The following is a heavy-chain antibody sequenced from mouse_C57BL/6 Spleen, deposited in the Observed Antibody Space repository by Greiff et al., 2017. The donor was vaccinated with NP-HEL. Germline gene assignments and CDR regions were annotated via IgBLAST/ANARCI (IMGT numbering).Heavy chain of an antibody. D-gene: IGHD1-1*01. V-gene: IGHV1-50*01. CDR1: GYTFTSYW. CDR3: ARNYGSSPYYFDY. J-gene: IGHJ2*01. Sequence: QVQLQQSGAELVKPGASVKLSCKASGYTFTSYWMQWVKQRPGQGLEWIGEIDPSDSYTNYNQKFKGKATLTVDTSSSAAYMQLSSLTSEDSAVYYCARNYGSSPYYFDYWGQGTTLTVSS. CDR2: IDPSDSYT.